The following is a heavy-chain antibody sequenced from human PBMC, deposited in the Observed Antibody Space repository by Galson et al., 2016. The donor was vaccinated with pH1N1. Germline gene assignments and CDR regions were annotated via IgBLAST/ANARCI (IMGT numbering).Heavy chain of an antibody. D-gene: IGHD3-16*02. CDR1: GGSVSAKSVT. V-gene: IGHV6-1*01. CDR3: ARAKYDNLWGSYRLDY. J-gene: IGHJ4*02. CDR2: AYFRSQWHN. Sequence: CAISGGSVSAKSVTWNWIRQSPSKGLEWLGRAYFRSQWHNDYAESLRGRLTVNADTSKNEFSLQLNSVTPEDTAVYYCARAKYDNLWGSYRLDYWGQGTQVTASS.